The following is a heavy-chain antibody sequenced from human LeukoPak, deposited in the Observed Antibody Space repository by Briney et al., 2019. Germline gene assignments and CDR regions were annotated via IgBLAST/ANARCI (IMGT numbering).Heavy chain of an antibody. CDR3: AKNRALHEIDY. CDR2: ISGSGGST. J-gene: IGHJ4*02. D-gene: IGHD2-21*01. Sequence: GGSLRLSCAASGFAFSTYAMSWVRQAPGKGLEWASGISGSGGSTYYADSVKGRFTISSDNSKNTLYLQMNSLIAGDTAIYYCAKNRALHEIDYWGQGTLVTVSS. V-gene: IGHV3-23*01. CDR1: GFAFSTYA.